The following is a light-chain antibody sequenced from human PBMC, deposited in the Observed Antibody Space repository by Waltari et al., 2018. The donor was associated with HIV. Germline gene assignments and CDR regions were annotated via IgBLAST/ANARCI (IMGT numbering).Light chain of an antibody. CDR2: LERSGMS. CDR3: ETWDNHVRV. J-gene: IGLJ2*01. V-gene: IGLV4-60*03. Sequence: QPVLTQPSSASGSLGSSVNLTCTPSAGFQRYMLAWHHKRPGGGPRFLMKLERSGMSNRGTGRPLRYSASAYGGDRTLTISNQQSEDEGDYCCETWDNHVRVVGGGTSLPVL. CDR1: AGFQRYM.